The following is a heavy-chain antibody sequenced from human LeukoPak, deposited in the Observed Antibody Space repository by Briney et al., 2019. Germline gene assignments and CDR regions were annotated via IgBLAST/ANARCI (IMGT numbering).Heavy chain of an antibody. Sequence: GGSLRLSCAASGFTVSSNYMSWVRQAPGKGLEWVSVIYSGGSTYYADSVKGRFTISGDSSKNTVYLQMNTLRVEDTAVYYCASDCPLYYYYMDVWGKGTTVTVSS. CDR2: IYSGGST. CDR3: ASDCPLYYYYMDV. V-gene: IGHV3-53*01. CDR1: GFTVSSNY. J-gene: IGHJ6*03.